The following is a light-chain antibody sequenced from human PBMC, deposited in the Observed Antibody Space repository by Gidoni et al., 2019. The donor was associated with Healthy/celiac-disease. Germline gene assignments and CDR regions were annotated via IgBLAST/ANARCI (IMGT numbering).Light chain of an antibody. CDR2: GNS. Sequence: QSVLTPPPPVSAAPGQRVTISCTGSSSNIGAGYDVHWYQQLPGTAPKLLIYGNSNRPSGVPDRFSGSKSGTSASLAITGLQAEDEADYYCQSYDSSLRVFGGGTKLTVL. CDR3: QSYDSSLRV. V-gene: IGLV1-40*01. J-gene: IGLJ2*01. CDR1: SSNIGAGYD.